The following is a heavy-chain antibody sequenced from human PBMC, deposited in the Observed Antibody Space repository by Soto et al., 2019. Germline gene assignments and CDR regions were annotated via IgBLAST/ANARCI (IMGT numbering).Heavy chain of an antibody. CDR2: IIPIFGTA. CDR1: GGTFSSYA. D-gene: IGHD3-10*01. J-gene: IGHJ5*02. V-gene: IGHV1-69*13. Sequence: GASVKVSCKASGGTFSSYAISWVRQAPGQGLEWMGGIIPIFGTANYAQKFQGRVTITADESTSTAYMELSSLRSEDTAVYYCARTTVYYYGSGSYYNVDNWFDPWGQGTLVTVSS. CDR3: ARTTVYYYGSGSYYNVDNWFDP.